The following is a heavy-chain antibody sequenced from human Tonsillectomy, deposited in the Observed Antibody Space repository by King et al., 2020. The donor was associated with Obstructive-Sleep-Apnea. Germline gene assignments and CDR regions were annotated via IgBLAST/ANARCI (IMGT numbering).Heavy chain of an antibody. CDR3: ARETHYYDSSGYLSYFDY. Sequence: QLQESGPGLVKPSETLSLTCTVSGGSISSSSYYWGWIRQPPGKGLEWIGSIYYSGSTYYNPSLKSRVTISVETSKNKFSLKLSSVTAADTAVYYCARETHYYDSSGYLSYFDYWGQGTLVTVSS. CDR1: GGSISSSSYY. CDR2: IYYSGST. D-gene: IGHD3-22*01. J-gene: IGHJ4*02. V-gene: IGHV4-39*07.